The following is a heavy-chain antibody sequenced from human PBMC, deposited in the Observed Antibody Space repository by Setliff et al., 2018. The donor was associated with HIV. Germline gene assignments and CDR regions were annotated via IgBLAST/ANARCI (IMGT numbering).Heavy chain of an antibody. V-gene: IGHV4-31*03. D-gene: IGHD3-22*01. CDR3: ARETSTMIVVVKGAFDI. CDR2: IYYSGST. J-gene: IGHJ3*02. CDR1: GGSISSGGYY. Sequence: TSETLSLTCTVSGGSISSGGYYWSWIRQHPGKGLEWIGYIYYSGSTYYNPSLKSRVTISVDTSKNQFSLKLSSVTAADTAVYYCARETSTMIVVVKGAFDIWGQGTMVTVSS.